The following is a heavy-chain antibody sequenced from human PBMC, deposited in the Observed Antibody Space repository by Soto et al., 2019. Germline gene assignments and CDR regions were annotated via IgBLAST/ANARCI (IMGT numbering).Heavy chain of an antibody. CDR2: IYYSGST. J-gene: IGHJ6*03. CDR1: GGSISSYY. V-gene: IGHV4-59*01. CDR3: ARLTYTNEYPGCCWPYYYYYMDV. D-gene: IGHD1-1*01. Sequence: SETLSLTCTVSGGSISSYYWSWIRQPPGKGLEWIGYIYYSGSTNYNPSLKSRGTISVDTSKNQFSLKLSCVTAADTAVYYCARLTYTNEYPGCCWPYYYYYMDVWGKGTTVTVSS.